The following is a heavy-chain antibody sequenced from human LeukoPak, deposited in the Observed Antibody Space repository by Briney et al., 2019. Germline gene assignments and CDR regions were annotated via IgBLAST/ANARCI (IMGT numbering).Heavy chain of an antibody. D-gene: IGHD6-13*01. CDR2: IYNGGST. Sequence: GGSLRLSCAASGFTVSSNYMSWVRQAPGKGLEWVSVIYNGGSTYYADSVKGRFTISRDNSKNTLYLQMNSLRAEDTAVYYCARTVISSWKDGGMDVWGQGTTVTVSS. CDR3: ARTVISSWKDGGMDV. V-gene: IGHV3-66*01. J-gene: IGHJ6*02. CDR1: GFTVSSNY.